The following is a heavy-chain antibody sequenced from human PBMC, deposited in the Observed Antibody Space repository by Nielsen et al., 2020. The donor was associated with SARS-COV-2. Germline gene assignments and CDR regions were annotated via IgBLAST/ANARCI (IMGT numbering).Heavy chain of an antibody. J-gene: IGHJ3*02. V-gene: IGHV3-23*01. CDR2: TSASGAST. Sequence: GGSLRLSCAASGFTFNIYAMAWVRRAPGRGLEWVSGTSASGASTYYADSVKGRFSISRDNSRNTLYLQMNSLRVEDTAIYFCAKDDVVRGDAYDIWGQGTVVNVSS. D-gene: IGHD3-10*01. CDR3: AKDDVVRGDAYDI. CDR1: GFTFNIYA.